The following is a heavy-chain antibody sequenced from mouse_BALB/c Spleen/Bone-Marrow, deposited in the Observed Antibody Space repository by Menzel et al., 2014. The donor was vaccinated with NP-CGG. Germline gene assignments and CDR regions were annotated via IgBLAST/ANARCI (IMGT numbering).Heavy chain of an antibody. CDR1: GYAFTNYL. D-gene: IGHD2-2*01. CDR3: ARGGHGSY. V-gene: IGHV1-54*03. J-gene: IGHJ2*01. Sequence: QVQLKQSGSELVRPGTSVKVSCKASGYAFTNYLIERVKQRPGQGLEWIVVINPGCGGTNYTEKFKGKATLTADNSSNTAYMHRSSRTSDDSAVYFCARGGHGSYWGQGTTLTVSS. CDR2: INPGCGGT.